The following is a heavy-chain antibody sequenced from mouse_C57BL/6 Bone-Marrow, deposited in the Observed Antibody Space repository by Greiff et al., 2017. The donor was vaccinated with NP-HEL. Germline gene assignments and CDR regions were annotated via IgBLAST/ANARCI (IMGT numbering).Heavy chain of an antibody. CDR2: IHPNSGST. CDR1: GYTFTSYW. V-gene: IGHV1-64*01. D-gene: IGHD3-1*01. Sequence: QVQLKQPGAELVKPGASVKLSCKASGYTFTSYWMHWVKQRPGQGLEWIGMIHPNSGSTNYNEKFKSKATLTVDKSSSTAYMQLSSLTSEDSAVYCCARRSTGRYYFDYWGQGTTLTVSS. CDR3: ARRSTGRYYFDY. J-gene: IGHJ2*01.